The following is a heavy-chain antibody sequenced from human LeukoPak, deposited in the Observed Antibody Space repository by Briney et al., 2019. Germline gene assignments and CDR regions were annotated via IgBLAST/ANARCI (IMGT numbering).Heavy chain of an antibody. D-gene: IGHD3-22*01. J-gene: IGHJ1*01. CDR1: GFTFSSYW. CDR2: IKSDGKT. V-gene: IGHV3-74*01. Sequence: GGSLRLSCAASGFTFSSYWMHWVRQAPGKGLVWVSRIKSDGKTNYADSVKGRFTISRDNAKNTVSLQMNSLRAEDTGVYYCARAPSEIGGYYPEYFRHWGQGTLVTVST. CDR3: ARAPSEIGGYYPEYFRH.